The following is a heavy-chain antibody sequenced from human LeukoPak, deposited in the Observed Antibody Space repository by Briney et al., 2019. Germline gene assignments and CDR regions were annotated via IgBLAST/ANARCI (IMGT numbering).Heavy chain of an antibody. CDR3: ARLKRATADY. CDR1: GFTFSTYA. V-gene: IGHV3-23*01. Sequence: GGSLRLSCVASGFTFSTYAMSWVRQAPGKGLEWVSSIISSGSRTYYADSVKGRFTISRDNAKNSLYLQMNSLRAEDTAVYYCARLKRATADYWGQGTLVTVSS. J-gene: IGHJ4*02. D-gene: IGHD5-12*01. CDR2: IISSGSRT.